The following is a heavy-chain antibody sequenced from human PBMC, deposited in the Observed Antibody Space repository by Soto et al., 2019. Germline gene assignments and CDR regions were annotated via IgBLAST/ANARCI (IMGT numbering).Heavy chain of an antibody. CDR2: VHATDGT. CDR1: GGSLSAHY. Sequence: PWETLSPTRTVSGGSLSAHYLSWIRQPAGKGMEWVGRVHATDGTKYNPSIKSRVTMSIDTSRNQLSLNLDSLTAADTAVYYCARALSSAAGLYFDYWGQGILVTVSS. CDR3: ARALSSAAGLYFDY. D-gene: IGHD6-13*01. J-gene: IGHJ4*02. V-gene: IGHV4-4*07.